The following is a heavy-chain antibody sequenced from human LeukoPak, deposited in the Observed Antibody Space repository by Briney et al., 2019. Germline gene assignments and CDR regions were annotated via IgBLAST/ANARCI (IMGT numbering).Heavy chain of an antibody. V-gene: IGHV3-30*02. CDR2: IRYDGSNK. CDR1: GFTFSSYG. CDR3: APKPGIAVAIDY. Sequence: GGSLRLSCAASGFTFSSYGMHWVRQAPGKGLEWVAFIRYDGSNKYYADSVKGRFTISRDNSKNTLYLQMSSLRAEDTAVYYCAPKPGIAVAIDYWGQGTLVTVSS. D-gene: IGHD6-19*01. J-gene: IGHJ4*02.